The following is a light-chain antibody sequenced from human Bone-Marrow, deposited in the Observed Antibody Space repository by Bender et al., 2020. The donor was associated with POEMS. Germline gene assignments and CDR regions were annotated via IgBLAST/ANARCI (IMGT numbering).Light chain of an antibody. CDR3: QSADSTGSYPGV. Sequence: QSVLTQPPSASGTPGQSVIISCSGTDSNFGGNNVNWYQHLPGTAPRLVVYSNYQRPSGVPARFSGSNSGTTVTLTISGVQGEDEADYYCQSADSTGSYPGVFGGGTKLTVL. V-gene: IGLV1-44*01. CDR1: DSNFGGNN. CDR2: SNY. J-gene: IGLJ3*02.